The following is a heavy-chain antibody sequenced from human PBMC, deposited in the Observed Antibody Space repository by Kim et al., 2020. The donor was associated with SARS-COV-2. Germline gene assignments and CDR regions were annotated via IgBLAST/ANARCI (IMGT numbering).Heavy chain of an antibody. CDR2: IYSGGSST. CDR3: AKVERGVLWFGESTLYNWFDP. D-gene: IGHD3-10*01. Sequence: GGSLRLSCAASGFTFSSYAMSWVRQAPGKGLEWVSVIYSGGSSTYYVDSVKGRFTISRDNSKNTLYLQMNSLRAEDTAVYYCAKVERGVLWFGESTLYNWFDPWGQGTLVTASS. J-gene: IGHJ5*02. CDR1: GFTFSSYA. V-gene: IGHV3-23*03.